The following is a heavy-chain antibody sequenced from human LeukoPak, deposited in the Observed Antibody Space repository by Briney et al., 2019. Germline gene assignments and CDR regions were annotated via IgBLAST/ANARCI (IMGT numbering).Heavy chain of an antibody. CDR3: ARDQQQLVLHWFDP. D-gene: IGHD6-13*01. V-gene: IGHV1-69*01. J-gene: IGHJ5*02. CDR1: GGTFSSYA. CDR2: IIPIFGTA. Sequence: SVKVPCKASGGTFSSYAISWVRQAPGQGLEWMGGIIPIFGTANYAQKFQGRATITADESTSTAYMELSSLRSEDTAVYYCARDQQQLVLHWFDPWGQGTLVTVSS.